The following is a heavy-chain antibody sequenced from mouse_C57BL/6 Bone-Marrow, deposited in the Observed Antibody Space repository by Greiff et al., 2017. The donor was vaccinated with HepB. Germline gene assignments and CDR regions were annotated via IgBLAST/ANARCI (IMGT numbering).Heavy chain of an antibody. Sequence: QVQLQQPGAELVKPGASVKMSCKASGYTFTSYWITWVKQRPGPGLEWIGDIYPGSGSTNYNEKFKSKATLTVDTSSSTAYMQLSSLTSEDSAVYYCARGTCSYGVEIYYAMDYWGQGTSVTVSS. CDR3: ARGTCSYGVEIYYAMDY. D-gene: IGHD1-1*01. CDR2: IYPGSGST. CDR1: GYTFTSYW. J-gene: IGHJ4*01. V-gene: IGHV1-55*01.